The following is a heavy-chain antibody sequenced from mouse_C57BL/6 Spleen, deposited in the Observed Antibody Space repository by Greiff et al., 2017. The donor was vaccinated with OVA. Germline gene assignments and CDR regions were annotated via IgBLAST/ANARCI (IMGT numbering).Heavy chain of an antibody. CDR2: ISYSGST. CDR3: ARGGYYDSFDY. Sequence: EVKVVESGPGMVKPSQSLSLTCTVTGYSITSGYDWHWIRHFPGNKLEWMGYISYSGSTNYNPSLKSRISITHDTSKNHFFLKLNSVTTEDTATYYCARGGYYDSFDYWGQGTTLTVSS. V-gene: IGHV3-1*01. J-gene: IGHJ2*01. D-gene: IGHD2-4*01. CDR1: GYSITSGYD.